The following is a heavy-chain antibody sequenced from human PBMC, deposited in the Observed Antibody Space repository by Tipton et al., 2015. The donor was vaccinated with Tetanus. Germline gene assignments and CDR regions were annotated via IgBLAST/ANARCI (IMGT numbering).Heavy chain of an antibody. D-gene: IGHD3-10*01. CDR2: ISAYNGNT. J-gene: IGHJ3*02. Sequence: QMQLVQSGAEVKKPGASVKVSCKASGYTFTSYGISWVRQAPGQGLEWMGWISAYNGNTNYAQKVQGRVTMTTDTSTSRAYMELRSLRSDDTAVYYCARVRVGGSGSYYTDAFDIWGQGTMVTVSS. V-gene: IGHV1-18*04. CDR1: GYTFTSYG. CDR3: ARVRVGGSGSYYTDAFDI.